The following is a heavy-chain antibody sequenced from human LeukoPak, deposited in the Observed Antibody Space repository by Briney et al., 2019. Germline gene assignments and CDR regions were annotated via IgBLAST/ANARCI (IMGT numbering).Heavy chain of an antibody. V-gene: IGHV3-23*01. Sequence: GGSLRLSCGASGFTFDDYWMSWVRQAPGKGLEWVSVISGSGGSTYYADSVKGRFTISRDNSKNTLYLQMNSLRAEDTAVYYCARVYFDSSGYPTTDYFDYWGQGTLVTVSS. CDR1: GFTFDDYW. CDR2: ISGSGGST. CDR3: ARVYFDSSGYPTTDYFDY. J-gene: IGHJ4*02. D-gene: IGHD3-22*01.